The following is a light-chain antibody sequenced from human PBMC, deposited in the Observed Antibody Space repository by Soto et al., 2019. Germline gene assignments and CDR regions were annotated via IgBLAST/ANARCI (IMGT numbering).Light chain of an antibody. J-gene: IGKJ1*01. CDR1: QSVSSN. Sequence: EIVMTQSPATLSVSPGERATLSCRASQSVSSNLAWYQQKPGQAPRLLIYGASTRATGIQARFSGSGSGTEFTLTISSLQSEDFAVYYCQQYNNWPRTFGQGTKV. V-gene: IGKV3-15*01. CDR2: GAS. CDR3: QQYNNWPRT.